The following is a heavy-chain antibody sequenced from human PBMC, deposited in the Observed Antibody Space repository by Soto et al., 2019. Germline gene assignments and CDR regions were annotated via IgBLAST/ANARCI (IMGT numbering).Heavy chain of an antibody. CDR1: GLTFSNYA. CDR3: ARVNRDDYGDYCLDF. CDR2: ISGSGGST. Sequence: GGSLRLSWVASGLTFSNYAMTWVRLAPGKGLEWVSAISGSGGSTTYIGSVKGRFTISRDNSRNTLSLRVNSLRAEDTALYYCARVNRDDYGDYCLDFWGQGTLVTVSS. J-gene: IGHJ4*02. D-gene: IGHD4-17*01. V-gene: IGHV3-23*01.